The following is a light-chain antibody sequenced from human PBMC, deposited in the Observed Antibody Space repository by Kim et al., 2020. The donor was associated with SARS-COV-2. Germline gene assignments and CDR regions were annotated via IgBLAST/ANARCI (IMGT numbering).Light chain of an antibody. V-gene: IGKV1-27*01. CDR3: QKYNSAPWT. J-gene: IGKJ1*01. CDR2: GAS. Sequence: ASVGDRVTITCRVSQGISNSLAWYRQKPGKVPMLLIYGASTLRSGVPSRFRGSGSGTDSTLTISSLQPEDAATYYCQKYNSAPWTFGQGTKVDIK. CDR1: QGISNS.